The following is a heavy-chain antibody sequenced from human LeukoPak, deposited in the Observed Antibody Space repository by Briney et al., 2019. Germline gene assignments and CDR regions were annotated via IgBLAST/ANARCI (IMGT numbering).Heavy chain of an antibody. CDR3: ARPSLNTGSYFDY. D-gene: IGHD1-26*01. V-gene: IGHV3-7*01. J-gene: IGHJ4*02. Sequence: GGSLRLSCAASGFTFSNYWMSWVRQAPGKGLEWVANIKPDGNEKYYVDSVKGRFTISRDNAKSSLSLQMNSLRAEDTAVYYCARPSLNTGSYFDYWGQGILVSVSS. CDR1: GFTFSNYW. CDR2: IKPDGNEK.